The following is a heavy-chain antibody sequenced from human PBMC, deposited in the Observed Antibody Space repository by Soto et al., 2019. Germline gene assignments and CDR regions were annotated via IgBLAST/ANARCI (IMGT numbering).Heavy chain of an antibody. CDR3: ARGFGYFRQ. CDR1: GGSFSGYF. D-gene: IGHD3-22*01. J-gene: IGHJ4*02. Sequence: SETLSLTCAVSGGSFSGYFCNWVRQSPGSGLEWIGQINHSGSTSFNPSLRSRVTISVDSAKTHFSLNLTSVNDADTALYYCARGFGYFRQWGQGALVTVSA. CDR2: INHSGST. V-gene: IGHV4-34*01.